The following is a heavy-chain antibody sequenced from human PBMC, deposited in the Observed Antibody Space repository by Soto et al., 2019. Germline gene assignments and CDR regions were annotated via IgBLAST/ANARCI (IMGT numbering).Heavy chain of an antibody. CDR1: GFTFDDYA. V-gene: IGHV3-9*01. CDR2: ISWNSGSI. Sequence: GGSLRLSCAASGFTFDDYAMHWVRQAPGKGLEWVSGISWNSGSIGYADSVKGRFTISRDNAKNSLYLQMNSLRAEDTALYYCAKGTDILTGYSHYYYYYMDVWGKGTTVTVSS. J-gene: IGHJ6*03. D-gene: IGHD3-9*01. CDR3: AKGTDILTGYSHYYYYYMDV.